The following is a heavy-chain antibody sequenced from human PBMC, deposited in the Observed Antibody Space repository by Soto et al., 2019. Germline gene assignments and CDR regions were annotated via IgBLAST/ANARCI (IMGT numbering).Heavy chain of an antibody. J-gene: IGHJ4*02. CDR1: GGTFSSYA. CDR2: IIPIFGTA. CDR3: ARPPVGATHQAGY. Sequence: SVKVSCKASGGTFSSYAISWVRQAPGQGLEWMGGIIPIFGTANYAQKFQGRVTITADESTSTAYMELSSLRSEDTAVYYCARPPVGATHQAGYWGQGTMVTVYS. V-gene: IGHV1-69*13. D-gene: IGHD1-26*01.